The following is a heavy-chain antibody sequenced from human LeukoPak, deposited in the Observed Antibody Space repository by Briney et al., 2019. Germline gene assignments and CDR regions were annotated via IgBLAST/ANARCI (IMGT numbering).Heavy chain of an antibody. D-gene: IGHD2-2*01. CDR3: ARDPLAITVVVPAANYGMDV. V-gene: IGHV1-18*01. CDR1: GDTFTSDG. J-gene: IGHJ6*02. CDR2: ISAYNGNT. Sequence: EASVKVSCKASGDTFTSDGISWVRQAPGQGLEWMGWISAYNGNTNYAQRLQGRVTMTTDTSTSTAYMELRSLRSDDTAVYYCARDPLAITVVVPAANYGMDVWGQGTTVTVSS.